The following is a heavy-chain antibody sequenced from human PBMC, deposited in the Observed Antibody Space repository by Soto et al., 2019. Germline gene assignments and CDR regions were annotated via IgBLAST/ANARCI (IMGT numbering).Heavy chain of an antibody. CDR2: ISSSSSTI. V-gene: IGHV3-48*02. CDR3: AILRRGNAFDI. CDR1: GFTFSSYS. J-gene: IGHJ3*02. Sequence: EVQLVESGGGLVQPGGSLRLSCAASGFTFSSYSMNWVRQAPGKGLEWVSYISSSSSTIYYADAVKGRFPISRDNAKNSVYLQMSSLRDEDTAVYYCAILRRGNAFDIWGQGTMVTVSS.